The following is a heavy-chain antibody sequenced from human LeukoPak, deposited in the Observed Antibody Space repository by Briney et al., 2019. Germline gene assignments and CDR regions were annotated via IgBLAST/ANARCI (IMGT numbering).Heavy chain of an antibody. CDR2: IRPDGRET. CDR1: GFTFTNHW. V-gene: IGHV3-74*01. D-gene: IGHD3-9*01. Sequence: GGSLRLSCAASGFTFTNHWMHWVRQAPGKGLVWVSRIRPDGRETNHADSVKGRFTISRDNSKNTLFLQMSSLRVEDTAVYYCARDRGKLRYLDLWGQGTLLTVSS. CDR3: ARDRGKLRYLDL. J-gene: IGHJ4*02.